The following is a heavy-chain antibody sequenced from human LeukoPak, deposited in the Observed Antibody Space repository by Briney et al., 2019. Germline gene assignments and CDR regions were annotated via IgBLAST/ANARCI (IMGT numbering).Heavy chain of an antibody. CDR1: GGSISSSSYY. Sequence: SETLSLTCTVSGGSISSSSYYWGWIRQPPGKRLEWIGSIYYSGSTYYNPSLKSRVTISVDTSKNQFSLKLSSVTAADTAVYYCARPKYSSGWLVDYWGQGTLVTVSS. D-gene: IGHD6-19*01. J-gene: IGHJ4*02. CDR3: ARPKYSSGWLVDY. V-gene: IGHV4-39*01. CDR2: IYYSGST.